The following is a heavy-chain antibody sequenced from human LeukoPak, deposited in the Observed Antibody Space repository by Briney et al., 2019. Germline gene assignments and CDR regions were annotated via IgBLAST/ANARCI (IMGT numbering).Heavy chain of an antibody. CDR3: ARDNIKDY. V-gene: IGHV3-30-3*01. Sequence: PGRSLRLSCAASGFTFSTYTLHWVRQAPGKGLEWVAVISYDGSNKYYADSVKGRFTISRDNSKNTLYLQMNSPRAEDTAVYYCARDNIKDYWGQGTLVTVSS. CDR2: ISYDGSNK. D-gene: IGHD1-14*01. CDR1: GFTFSTYT. J-gene: IGHJ4*02.